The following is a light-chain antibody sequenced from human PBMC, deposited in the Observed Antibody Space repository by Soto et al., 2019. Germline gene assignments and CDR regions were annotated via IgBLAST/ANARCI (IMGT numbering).Light chain of an antibody. V-gene: IGLV1-40*01. J-gene: IGLJ7*01. CDR3: QSYDSSDKLI. CDR2: DNN. Sequence: QSDLTQPPSVSGAPGQRVTISCTGSRSIIGAGYAVHWYQQLPGSAPKLLIYDNNKRPSGVPDRFSASKSTTSASLAITALQAEDEAVYHCQSYDSSDKLIFGGGPQLTVL. CDR1: RSIIGAGYA.